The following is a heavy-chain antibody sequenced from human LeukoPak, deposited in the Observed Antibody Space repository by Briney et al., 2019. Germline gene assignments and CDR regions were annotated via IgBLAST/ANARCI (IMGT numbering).Heavy chain of an antibody. CDR2: MSGSGGST. V-gene: IGHV3-23*01. J-gene: IGHJ4*02. CDR1: GFTISSYA. D-gene: IGHD3-16*01. CDR3: AQDLYYDSPKSGPFDY. Sequence: GGPLSLSCAASGFTISSYAICWVRQAPGQGQEWVSAMSGSGGSTYYADSVKGRFTISRDNSKNTLYLQMNSLRAEDTAVYYCAQDLYYDSPKSGPFDYWGQGTLVTVSS.